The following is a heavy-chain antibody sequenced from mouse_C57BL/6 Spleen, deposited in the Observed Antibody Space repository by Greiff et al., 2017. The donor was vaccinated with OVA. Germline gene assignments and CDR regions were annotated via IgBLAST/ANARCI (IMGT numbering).Heavy chain of an antibody. CDR2: IDPSDSET. V-gene: IGHV1-52*01. J-gene: IGHJ3*01. D-gene: IGHD2-4*01. CDR1: GYTFTSYW. Sequence: QVQLQQPGAELVRPGSSVKLSCKASGYTFTSYWMHWVKQRPIQGLEWIGNIDPSDSETHYNQKFKDKATLTVDKSSSTAYMQLSSLTSEDSAVYYCARAGDYDPCADWGQGTLVTVSA. CDR3: ARAGDYDPCAD.